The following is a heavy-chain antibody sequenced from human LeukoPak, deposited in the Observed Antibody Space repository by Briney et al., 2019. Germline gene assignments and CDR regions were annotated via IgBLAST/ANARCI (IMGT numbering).Heavy chain of an antibody. J-gene: IGHJ4*02. CDR1: GYTLTELS. CDR3: ATINPERRDY. CDR2: FDPEDGET. V-gene: IGHV1-24*01. D-gene: IGHD1-1*01. Sequence: ASVKVSCKVSGYTLTELSMHWVRQAPGKGREGMGGFDPEDGETIYAQKFQGRVTMTEDTSTDTAYMELSSLRSEDTAVYYCATINPERRDYWGQGTLVTVSS.